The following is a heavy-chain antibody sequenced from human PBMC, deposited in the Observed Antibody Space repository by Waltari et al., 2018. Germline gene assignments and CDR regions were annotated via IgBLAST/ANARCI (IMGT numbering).Heavy chain of an antibody. Sequence: QLQLQESGPGLVKPSETLSLTCTVSGCSISSSSYYWGWIRQPPGKGLEWIGSIYYSGSTCYNPSLKSRATISVDTSKNQVSLKLSSVTAEDTAVYYCAKSDRVSDAFDIWGQGTMVTVSS. CDR1: GCSISSSSYY. V-gene: IGHV4-39*07. J-gene: IGHJ3*02. CDR2: IYYSGST. CDR3: AKSDRVSDAFDI. D-gene: IGHD3-10*01.